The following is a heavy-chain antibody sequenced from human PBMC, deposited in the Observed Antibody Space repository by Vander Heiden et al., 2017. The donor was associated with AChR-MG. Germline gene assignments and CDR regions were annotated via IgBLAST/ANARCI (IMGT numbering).Heavy chain of an antibody. V-gene: IGHV3-30-3*01. Sequence: QVQLVESGGGVVQPGRSLRLSCAASGFTFSSYAMHWVRQAPGKGLEWVAVISYDGSNKYYADSVKGRFTISRDNSKNTLYLQMNSLRAEDTAVYYCARDRGYGSGPDYWGQGTLVTVSS. CDR3: ARDRGYGSGPDY. D-gene: IGHD3-10*01. J-gene: IGHJ4*02. CDR1: GFTFSSYA. CDR2: ISYDGSNK.